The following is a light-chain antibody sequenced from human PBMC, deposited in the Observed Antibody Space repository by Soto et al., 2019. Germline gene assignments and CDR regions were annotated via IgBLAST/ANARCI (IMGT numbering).Light chain of an antibody. V-gene: IGKV1-5*03. CDR2: KAS. Sequence: GDRVTITCRASQSISIRLAWYQQKPGKVPKLLIYKASSLESGVPSRFSGSGSGTEFTLTISSLQPDDFATYYCQQYDSYSWTFGQGTKVEI. CDR3: QQYDSYSWT. J-gene: IGKJ1*01. CDR1: QSISIR.